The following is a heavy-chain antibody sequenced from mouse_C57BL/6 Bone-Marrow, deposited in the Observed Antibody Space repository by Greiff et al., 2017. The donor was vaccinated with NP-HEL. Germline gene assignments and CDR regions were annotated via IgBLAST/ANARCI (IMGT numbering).Heavy chain of an antibody. CDR1: GYTFTDYY. Sequence: VQLQQSGPELLKPGASVKISCKASGYTFTDYYINWVKQRPGQGLEWIGWIFTGSGSTYYNEKFKGKATLTVDKSSSTAYMLLSSLTSEDSAVYFCARSGEFITTVVDYFDYWGQGTTLTVSS. D-gene: IGHD1-1*01. J-gene: IGHJ2*01. CDR2: IFTGSGST. CDR3: ARSGEFITTVVDYFDY. V-gene: IGHV1-75*01.